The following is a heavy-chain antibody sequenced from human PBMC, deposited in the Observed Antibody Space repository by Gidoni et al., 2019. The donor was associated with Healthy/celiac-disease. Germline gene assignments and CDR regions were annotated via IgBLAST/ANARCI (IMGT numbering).Heavy chain of an antibody. CDR1: GFTFSSYS. V-gene: IGHV3-21*01. J-gene: IGHJ3*02. CDR2: ISSSSSYI. Sequence: EVQLVESGGGLVKPGGSLRLSCAASGFTFSSYSMNWVRQAPGKGLEWVSSISSSSSYIYYADSVKGRFTISRDNAKNSLYLQMNSLRAEDTAVYYCARGTFGWLSLDAFDIWGQGTMVTVSS. CDR3: ARGTFGWLSLDAFDI. D-gene: IGHD3-22*01.